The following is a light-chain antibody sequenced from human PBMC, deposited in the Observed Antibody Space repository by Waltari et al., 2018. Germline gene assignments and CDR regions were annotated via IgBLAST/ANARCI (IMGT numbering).Light chain of an antibody. CDR1: QDISNY. V-gene: IGKV1-33*01. J-gene: IGKJ4*01. CDR3: QQYDNLGLT. CDR2: DAS. Sequence: DIQMTQSPSSLSASVGDRVTITCQASQDISNYLNWYQQKPGKAPKLLIYDASNLETGAPSRFSGSGSGTDFTFTISSLQPEDIATYYCQQYDNLGLTFGGGTKVEIK.